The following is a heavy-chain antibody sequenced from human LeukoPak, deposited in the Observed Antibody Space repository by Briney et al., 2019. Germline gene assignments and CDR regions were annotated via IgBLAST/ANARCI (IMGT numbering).Heavy chain of an antibody. D-gene: IGHD3-3*01. CDR1: GGSISSYY. V-gene: IGHV4-59*01. J-gene: IGHJ5*02. Sequence: SETLSLTCTVSGGSISSYYWSWIRQPPGKGLEWIRYIYYSGSTNYNPSLKSRVTISVDTSKNQFSLKLSSVTAADTAVYYCARVSPPDYDFWSGYYTGSWFDPWGQGTLVTVSS. CDR2: IYYSGST. CDR3: ARVSPPDYDFWSGYYTGSWFDP.